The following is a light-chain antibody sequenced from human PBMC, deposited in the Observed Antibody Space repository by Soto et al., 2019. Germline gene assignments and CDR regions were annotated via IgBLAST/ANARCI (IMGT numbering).Light chain of an antibody. J-gene: IGKJ1*01. CDR2: DTF. V-gene: IGKV1-39*01. Sequence: DIQMTQSPSSLSASLGDRVTITCRPSESIRNELNWFQQRPGKAARLLIYDTFTLQSGVPSRFSGSVSGTEFSLTISSLQAGDSAIYYCQQSFTTPWTFGQGTKVDIK. CDR1: ESIRNE. CDR3: QQSFTTPWT.